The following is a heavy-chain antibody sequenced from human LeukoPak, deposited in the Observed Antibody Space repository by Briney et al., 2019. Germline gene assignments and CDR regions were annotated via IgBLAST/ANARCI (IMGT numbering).Heavy chain of an antibody. CDR3: AKDHVEGSWGDYYYYYLDV. V-gene: IGHV3-23*01. D-gene: IGHD3-16*01. CDR1: GFTFSSYV. J-gene: IGHJ6*03. Sequence: PGGSLRLSCAASGFTFSSYVVSWVRQAPGKGLGWVSGIRAVGDNTYYADSVKGRFTISRDNSKNTLYLHMNSLRAEDTAVYYCAKDHVEGSWGDYYYYYLDVWGKGITVTMSS. CDR2: IRAVGDNT.